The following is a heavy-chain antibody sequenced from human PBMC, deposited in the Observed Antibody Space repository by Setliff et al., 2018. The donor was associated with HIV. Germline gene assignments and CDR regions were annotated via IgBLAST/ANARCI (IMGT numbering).Heavy chain of an antibody. Sequence: VKVSCKASGYTFTSYYMHWVRQAPGQGLEWMGIIYPSDGRTTYAQEFQGRVTMTRDTSTSTVYMELSSLRSEDTAVYYCAREPSGSGNYFYFDYWGQGTLVTVS. J-gene: IGHJ4*02. D-gene: IGHD1-26*01. CDR2: IYPSDGRT. CDR1: GYTFTSYY. V-gene: IGHV1-46*01. CDR3: AREPSGSGNYFYFDY.